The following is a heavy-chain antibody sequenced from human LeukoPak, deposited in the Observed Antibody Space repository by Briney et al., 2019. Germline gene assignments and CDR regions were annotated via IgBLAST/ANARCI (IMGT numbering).Heavy chain of an antibody. J-gene: IGHJ4*02. V-gene: IGHV4-59*01. CDR1: GGSISSYY. CDR2: IYYSGST. D-gene: IGHD3-22*01. CDR3: ASGSYDSSGRPF. Sequence: SETLCLTCTVSGGSISSYYWSWIRQPPGKGLEWIGYIYYSGSTNYNPSLKSRVTISVDTSKNQFSLRLSSVTAADTAVYYCASGSYDSSGRPFWGQGTLVTVSS.